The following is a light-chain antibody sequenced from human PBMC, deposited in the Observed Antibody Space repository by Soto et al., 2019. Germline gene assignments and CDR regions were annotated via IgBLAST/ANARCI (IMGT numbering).Light chain of an antibody. CDR3: QQYGSSPPT. J-gene: IGKJ5*01. CDR1: QSVSSSF. Sequence: EIALTQSPGTLSLSPGERVTLSCRASQSVSSSFLAWYQQKPGQAPRLLIYGASSRATGIPDRFSGSGSGTDFTLTISRLEPEDFAVYYCQQYGSSPPTVGQGTRLEIK. CDR2: GAS. V-gene: IGKV3-20*01.